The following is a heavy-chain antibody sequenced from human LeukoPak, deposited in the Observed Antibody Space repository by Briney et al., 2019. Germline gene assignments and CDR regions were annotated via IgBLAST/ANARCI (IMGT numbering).Heavy chain of an antibody. V-gene: IGHV3-23*01. CDR3: AKDASIRGLGGLFDWFDP. D-gene: IGHD3-10*01. CDR1: GFTFSSYE. Sequence: AGGSLRLSCVASGFTFSSYEMNWVRQAPGKGLEWVSGISGSGGSTYYADSVEGRFTISRDNSKNTLYLQMHSLRVEDTAAYYCAKDASIRGLGGLFDWFDPWGQGTLVTVSS. J-gene: IGHJ5*02. CDR2: ISGSGGST.